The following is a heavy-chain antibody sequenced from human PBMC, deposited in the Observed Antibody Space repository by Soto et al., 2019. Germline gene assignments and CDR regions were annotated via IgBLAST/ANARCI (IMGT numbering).Heavy chain of an antibody. CDR3: ARDGSFCSGGSCYFRYFDY. J-gene: IGHJ4*02. D-gene: IGHD2-15*01. CDR1: GGTFSSYT. Sequence: SVKVSCKASGGTFSSYTISWVRQASGQGLEWMGRIIPILGIANYAQKSQGRVTITADKSTSTAYMELSSLRSEDTAVYYCARDGSFCSGGSCYFRYFDYWGQGTLVTVSS. V-gene: IGHV1-69*04. CDR2: IIPILGIA.